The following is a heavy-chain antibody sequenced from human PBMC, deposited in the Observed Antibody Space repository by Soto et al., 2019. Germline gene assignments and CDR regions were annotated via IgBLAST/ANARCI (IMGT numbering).Heavy chain of an antibody. V-gene: IGHV4-39*01. CDR1: GDSIRSAHYF. CDR3: ARQQYCGSSTCYDSLYYQYMDV. J-gene: IGHJ6*03. CDR2: IYHSGAT. D-gene: IGHD2-2*01. Sequence: QLRLQESGPGLVKPSETLSLTCSVFGDSIRSAHYFWGWVRQPPGKGLEWIGSIYHSGATFYDPSLRSRVTLSVDTPKNPFSLRLSSVTAADTAVYFCARQQYCGSSTCYDSLYYQYMDVWGKGTMVTVSS.